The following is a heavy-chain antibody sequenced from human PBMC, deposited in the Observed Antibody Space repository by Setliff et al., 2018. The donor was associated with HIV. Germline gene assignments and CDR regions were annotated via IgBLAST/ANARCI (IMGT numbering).Heavy chain of an antibody. J-gene: IGHJ4*02. CDR1: GDSISHYK. D-gene: IGHD3-9*01. CDR3: ARGLDWLFDY. Sequence: PSETLSLTCTVSGDSISHYKWSWFRPSAGKGLEWLGRVSSSGKTDYNASLKSRLTILVDMSNNHFSLHLRSVTSADTAVYFCARGLDWLFDYWGPGMLVTVSS. V-gene: IGHV4-4*07. CDR2: VSSSGKT.